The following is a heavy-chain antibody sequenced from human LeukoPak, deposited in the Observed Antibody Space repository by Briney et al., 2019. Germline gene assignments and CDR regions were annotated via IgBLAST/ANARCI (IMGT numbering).Heavy chain of an antibody. Sequence: PSETLSLTCAVYGGSFSGYYWSWIRQPPGKGLEWIGEINHSGSTNYNLSLKSRVTISVDTSKNQFSLKLSSVTAADTAVYYCARFGGSWYRGAGFDYWGQGTLVTVSS. D-gene: IGHD6-13*01. CDR2: INHSGST. J-gene: IGHJ4*02. CDR1: GGSFSGYY. CDR3: ARFGGSWYRGAGFDY. V-gene: IGHV4-34*01.